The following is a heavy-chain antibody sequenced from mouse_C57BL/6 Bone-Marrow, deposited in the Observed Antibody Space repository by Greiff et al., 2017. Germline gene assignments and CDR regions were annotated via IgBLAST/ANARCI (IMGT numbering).Heavy chain of an antibody. CDR2: LYPENGDT. CDR3: TNYGSSLWYFDV. D-gene: IGHD1-1*01. CDR1: GFNINDYY. J-gene: IGHJ1*03. V-gene: IGHV14-4*01. Sequence: EVTLMESGAELVRPGASVKLSCTASGFNINDYYMNWVKQRPEQGLAWIGWLYPENGDTAYASKFQGKATITADTSSNTAYLPRNSLTSEYTAVYYWTNYGSSLWYFDVWGTGTTVSVSS.